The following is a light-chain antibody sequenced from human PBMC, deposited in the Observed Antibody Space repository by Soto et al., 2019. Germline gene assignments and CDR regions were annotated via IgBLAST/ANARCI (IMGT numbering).Light chain of an antibody. CDR1: QSVSWK. V-gene: IGKV3-15*01. J-gene: IGKJ2*01. CDR3: QQYDNWPPTT. Sequence: EVLMTQSPATLSVSPGENVTLSCRASQSVSWKLAWYQQKPGQAPRLLIYVASKRVPTVPAKFSGSGSGTEFSLTITSLQSEDFAVYYCQQYDNWPPTTFGQGTKLEIK. CDR2: VAS.